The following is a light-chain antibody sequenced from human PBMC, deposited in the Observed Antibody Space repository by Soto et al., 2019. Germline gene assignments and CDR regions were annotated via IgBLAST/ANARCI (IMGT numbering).Light chain of an antibody. V-gene: IGKV4-1*01. J-gene: IGKJ2*02. CDR3: QQYVNTSRT. Sequence: DIVMTQSPDSLAVSLGERATINCKSSQSVFSNSKNKNYFAWYQQKPGQPPKLLIYWASTRESGVLDRFSGSGSGTDFTLTISSRQAEDVAVYYCQQYVNTSRTFGQGTRLAIK. CDR1: QSVFSNSKNKNY. CDR2: WAS.